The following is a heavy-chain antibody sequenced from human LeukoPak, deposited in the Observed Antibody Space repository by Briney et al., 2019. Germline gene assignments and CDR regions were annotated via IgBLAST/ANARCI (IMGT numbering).Heavy chain of an antibody. CDR1: GFTFSSYG. CDR3: ARKYPRDAFDI. CDR2: IWYDGSNK. V-gene: IGHV3-33*01. D-gene: IGHD2-2*02. Sequence: QPGGSLRLSCAASGFTFSSYGMHWVRQAPGKGLEWVAVIWYDGSNKYYADSVKGRFTISRDNSKNTLYLQMNSLRAEDMAVYYCARKYPRDAFDIWGQGTMVTVSS. J-gene: IGHJ3*02.